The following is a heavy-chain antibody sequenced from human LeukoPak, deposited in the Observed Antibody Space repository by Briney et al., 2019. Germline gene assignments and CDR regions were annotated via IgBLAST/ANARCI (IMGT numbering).Heavy chain of an antibody. Sequence: PSETLSLTCTVSGGSISGSSYYWGWIRQPPGKGLEWVGSVFYSGSTYYNPSLKSRVTISVDTSKNQFSLMLSSVTAADTAVYYCARRGAVAGTRQFDYWGQGTLVTVSS. V-gene: IGHV4-39*01. CDR1: GGSISGSSYY. D-gene: IGHD6-19*01. CDR3: ARRGAVAGTRQFDY. CDR2: VFYSGST. J-gene: IGHJ4*02.